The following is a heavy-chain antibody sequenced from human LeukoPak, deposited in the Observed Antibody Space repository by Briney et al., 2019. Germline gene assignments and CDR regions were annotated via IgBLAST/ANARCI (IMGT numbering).Heavy chain of an antibody. V-gene: IGHV1-8*03. Sequence: GASVKVSCKASGYTFTSYDINWVRQATGQGLELMGWMNPNSGSTGYAQKFQGRVTITSNTSISTAYMELSGLRAEDTAVYYCARGRSTGYPYYFEYWGQGTLVTVSS. CDR3: ARGRSTGYPYYFEY. J-gene: IGHJ4*02. CDR1: GYTFTSYD. D-gene: IGHD5-12*01. CDR2: MNPNSGST.